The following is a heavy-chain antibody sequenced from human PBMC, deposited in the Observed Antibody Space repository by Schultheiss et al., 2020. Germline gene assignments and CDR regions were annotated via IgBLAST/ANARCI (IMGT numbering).Heavy chain of an antibody. J-gene: IGHJ4*02. D-gene: IGHD6-25*01. V-gene: IGHV4-59*01. CDR3: ARGVGYSSVFDY. CDR2: IYYSGST. CDR1: GGSISNYY. Sequence: SETLSLTCTVSGGSISNYYWTWIRQPPGKGLEWIGYIYYSGSTNYNPSLKSRVTISVDTSKNQFSLKLSSVTAADTAVYYCARGVGYSSVFDYWGQGTLVTVAS.